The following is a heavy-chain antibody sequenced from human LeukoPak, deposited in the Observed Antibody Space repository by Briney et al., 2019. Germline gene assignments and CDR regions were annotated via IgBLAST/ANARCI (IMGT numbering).Heavy chain of an antibody. CDR3: AKEVEYQLLQYYYGMDV. D-gene: IGHD2-2*01. V-gene: IGHV3-30*18. Sequence: GRSLRLSCAASGFTFSSYGMHWVRQAPGKGLEWVAVISYDGSNKYYADSVKGRFTISRDNSKNTLYLQMNSLRAEDTAVYYCAKEVEYQLLQYYYGMDVWGKGTTVTVSS. J-gene: IGHJ6*04. CDR1: GFTFSSYG. CDR2: ISYDGSNK.